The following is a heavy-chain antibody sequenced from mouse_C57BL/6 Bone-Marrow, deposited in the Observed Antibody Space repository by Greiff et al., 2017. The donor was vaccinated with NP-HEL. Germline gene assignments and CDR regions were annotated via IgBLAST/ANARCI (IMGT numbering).Heavy chain of an antibody. Sequence: QVQLQQPGAELVKPGASVKLSCKASGYTFTSYWMPWVKQRPGQGLEWIGEIDPSDSYTNYNQKFKGKATLTVDTSSSTAYMQLSSLTSEDSAVYYCARGTTMSYYFDYWGQGTTLTVSS. J-gene: IGHJ2*01. CDR2: IDPSDSYT. V-gene: IGHV1-50*01. CDR1: GYTFTSYW. CDR3: ARGTTMSYYFDY. D-gene: IGHD1-1*02.